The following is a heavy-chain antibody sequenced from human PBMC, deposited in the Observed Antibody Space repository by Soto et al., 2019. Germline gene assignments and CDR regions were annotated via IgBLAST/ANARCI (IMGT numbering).Heavy chain of an antibody. CDR1: GDSVSSNSAA. J-gene: IGHJ4*02. D-gene: IGHD3-22*01. CDR3: ARETGYYDSSGYYRGWFYFDY. CDR2: TYYRSKWYN. Sequence: SQTLSLTCVISGDSVSSNSAAWNWIRQSASRGLEWLGRTYYRSKWYNDYAVSVKSRITINPDTSKNQFSLQLNSVTPEDTAVYYCARETGYYDSSGYYRGWFYFDYWGQGTLVTVPS. V-gene: IGHV6-1*01.